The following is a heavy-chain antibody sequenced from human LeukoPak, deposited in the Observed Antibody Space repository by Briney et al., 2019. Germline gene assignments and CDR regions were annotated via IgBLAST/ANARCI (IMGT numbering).Heavy chain of an antibody. CDR3: AKDAGSIVVVTDLE. V-gene: IGHV3-23*01. D-gene: IGHD2-21*02. CDR2: ISGSGGST. CDR1: GFTFSSYA. J-gene: IGHJ4*02. Sequence: GGSLRLSCAASGFTFSSYAISWVRQAPGKGLEWVSAISGSGGSTYYADSVKGRFTISRDNSKNTLYLQMNSLRAEDTAVYYCAKDAGSIVVVTDLEWGQGTLVTVSS.